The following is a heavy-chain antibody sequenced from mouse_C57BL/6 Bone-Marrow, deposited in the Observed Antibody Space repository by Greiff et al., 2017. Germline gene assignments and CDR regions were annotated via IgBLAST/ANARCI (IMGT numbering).Heavy chain of an antibody. J-gene: IGHJ3*01. CDR2: IYPGDGDT. CDR1: GYAFSSSW. Sequence: QVQLQQSGPELVKPGASVKISCKASGYAFSSSWMNWVKQRPGKGLEWIGRIYPGDGDTNYNGKFKGKATLTADKYSSTAYMQLSSLTSEDSAVYFCAFYGSSYVGFAYWGQGTLVTVSA. CDR3: AFYGSSYVGFAY. D-gene: IGHD1-1*01. V-gene: IGHV1-82*01.